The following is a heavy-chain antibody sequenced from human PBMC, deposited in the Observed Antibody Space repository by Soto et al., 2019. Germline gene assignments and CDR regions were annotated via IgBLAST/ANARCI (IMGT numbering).Heavy chain of an antibody. Sequence: EVQLVESGGGLVKPGGSLRLSCAASGFTFSSYSMNWVRQAPGKGLEWVSSISSSSSYIYYADSVKGRFTISRDNAKNALYLQMNSLRAEDTAVYYCAPTGGVAIDYWGQGTLVTVSS. V-gene: IGHV3-21*01. D-gene: IGHD2-15*01. CDR3: APTGGVAIDY. CDR2: ISSSSSYI. J-gene: IGHJ4*02. CDR1: GFTFSSYS.